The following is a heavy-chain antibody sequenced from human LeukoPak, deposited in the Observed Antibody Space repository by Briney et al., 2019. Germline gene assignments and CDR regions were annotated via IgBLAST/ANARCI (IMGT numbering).Heavy chain of an antibody. Sequence: YMHWVRQAPGQGLEWMGRINPNSGGTNYAQKFQGRVTMTRDTSISTAYMELSRLRSDDTAVYYCARDAYVHNAFDIWGQGTMVTVSS. J-gene: IGHJ3*02. D-gene: IGHD1-1*01. V-gene: IGHV1-2*06. CDR3: ARDAYVHNAFDI. CDR1: Y. CDR2: INPNSGGT.